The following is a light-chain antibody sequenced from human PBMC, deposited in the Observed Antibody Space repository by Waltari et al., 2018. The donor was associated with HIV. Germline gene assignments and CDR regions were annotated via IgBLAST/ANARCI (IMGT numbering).Light chain of an antibody. V-gene: IGLV1-51*02. J-gene: IGLJ1*01. CDR1: RSNIGNNF. CDR2: ENN. CDR3: GTWDSSLSAYV. Sequence: QSVLTQPPSVSAAPGQKVTISCSGSRSNIGNNFVSWYQQLPVTAPKLLIYENNKRPPVIPDRFAGSTAGTSATLGSTGLQTGDEADYYCGTWDSSLSAYVFGTGTKVTVL.